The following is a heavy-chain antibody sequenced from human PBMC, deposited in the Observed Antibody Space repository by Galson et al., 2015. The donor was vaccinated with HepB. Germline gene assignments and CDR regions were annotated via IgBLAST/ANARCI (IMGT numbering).Heavy chain of an antibody. D-gene: IGHD6-13*01. Sequence: SLRLSCAASGFTFSSFALHWVRQAPGKGLEWVAVTSYDGTKKYYADSVKGRFTISRDNSKNTLYLQMNSLRGEDTATYYCARDHPVIAAAIDYWGQGTLVTVSS. V-gene: IGHV3-30-3*01. CDR3: ARDHPVIAAAIDY. CDR1: GFTFSSFA. CDR2: TSYDGTKK. J-gene: IGHJ4*02.